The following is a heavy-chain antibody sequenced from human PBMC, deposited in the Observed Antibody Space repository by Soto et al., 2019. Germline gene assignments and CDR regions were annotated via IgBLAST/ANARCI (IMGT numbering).Heavy chain of an antibody. Sequence: QVQLQESGPGLMKASETLSLTCTVSGGSISGYYWSWIRQPPGKGLEWIGYIYYSGITNYNPSLNSRVTMSVDTSKNQFSLKLSSVTAADTAVYYCARRSYSGHAFDYWGQGALVTISS. CDR1: GGSISGYY. V-gene: IGHV4-59*01. D-gene: IGHD5-12*01. J-gene: IGHJ4*02. CDR3: ARRSYSGHAFDY. CDR2: IYYSGIT.